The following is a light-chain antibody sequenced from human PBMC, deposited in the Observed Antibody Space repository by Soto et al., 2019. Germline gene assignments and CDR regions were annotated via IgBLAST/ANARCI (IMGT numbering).Light chain of an antibody. CDR2: GNS. Sequence: QSVLTQPPSVSGAPGQRVTISCTGSSSNIGAGYDVHWYQQLPGTAPKLLIYGNSNRPSGVPDRFSGSKSGTSAYLAITGLQAEAEADYYCQSYDSSLSGSVFGGGTQLTVL. CDR3: QSYDSSLSGSV. V-gene: IGLV1-40*01. CDR1: SSNIGAGYD. J-gene: IGLJ7*01.